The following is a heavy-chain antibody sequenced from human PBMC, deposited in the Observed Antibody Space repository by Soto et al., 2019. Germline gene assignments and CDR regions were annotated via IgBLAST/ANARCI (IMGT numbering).Heavy chain of an antibody. Sequence: SETLSLTCAVYGGSFSGYYWSLIRQPPGKGLEWIGEINHSGSTNYNPSLKSRVTISVDTSKNQFSLKLSSVTAADTAVYYCARGADCSGGSCYSFNWFDPWGQGTLVTVSS. D-gene: IGHD2-15*01. CDR1: GGSFSGYY. V-gene: IGHV4-34*01. J-gene: IGHJ5*02. CDR3: ARGADCSGGSCYSFNWFDP. CDR2: INHSGST.